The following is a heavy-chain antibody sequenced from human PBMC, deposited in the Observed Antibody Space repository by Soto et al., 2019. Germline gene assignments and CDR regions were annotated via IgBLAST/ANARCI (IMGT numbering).Heavy chain of an antibody. CDR3: TRPPWDILSMDV. CDR2: IRSKANSYAT. D-gene: IGHD3-9*01. CDR1: GFTFSGSA. V-gene: IGHV3-73*02. Sequence: EVQLVESGGGLVQPGGSLKLSCAASGFTFSGSAMHWVRQASGKGLEWVGRIRSKANSYATAYAASVKGRFTISRDDSKNTAYLQMNSLKTEDTAVYYCTRPPWDILSMDVWGQGTTVTVSS. J-gene: IGHJ6*02.